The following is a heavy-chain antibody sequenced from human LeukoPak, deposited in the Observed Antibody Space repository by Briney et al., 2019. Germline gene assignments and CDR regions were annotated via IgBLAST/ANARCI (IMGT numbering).Heavy chain of an antibody. CDR2: IKQDGSEK. CDR3: ARAGSSSWYYFDY. J-gene: IGHJ4*02. Sequence: GGSLRLSCAASGFTFSSYWMSWVRQAPGKGLEWVANIKQDGSEKYYVDSVKGRFTISRDNAKNSLYLQMNSLRAEDTAVYYCARAGSSSWYYFDYWGQGTLVTVSS. D-gene: IGHD6-13*01. V-gene: IGHV3-7*01. CDR1: GFTFSSYW.